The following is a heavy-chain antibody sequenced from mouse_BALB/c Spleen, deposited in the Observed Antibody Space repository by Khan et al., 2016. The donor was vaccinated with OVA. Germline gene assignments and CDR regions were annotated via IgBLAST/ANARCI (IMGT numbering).Heavy chain of an antibody. CDR3: ARGASYWYFDV. J-gene: IGHJ1*01. V-gene: IGHV9-1*02. Sequence: QIPLVQSGPELKKPAETVKISCKASGYTFTNYCMNWVKKAPGKGLKWMGWINTYTRAPTYTYDFKGRFAFPLETSASTAYLQINNLKNEDIATYCCARGASYWYFDVWGAGTTVTVSS. CDR2: INTYTRAP. CDR1: GYTFTNYC.